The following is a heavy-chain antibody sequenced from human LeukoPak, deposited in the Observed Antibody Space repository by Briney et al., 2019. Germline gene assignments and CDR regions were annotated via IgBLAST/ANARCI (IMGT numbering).Heavy chain of an antibody. CDR3: ARGQGCSGGSCYFRFDY. J-gene: IGHJ4*02. V-gene: IGHV1-8*01. CDR1: GYTFTSYD. D-gene: IGHD2-15*01. CDR2: MNPNSGNT. Sequence: ASVKVSCKASGYTFTSYDINWVRQATGQGLEWMGWMNPNSGNTGYAQKFQGRVTMTRNTSISTAYMELSSLRSEDTAVYYCARGQGCSGGSCYFRFDYWGQGTLVTVSS.